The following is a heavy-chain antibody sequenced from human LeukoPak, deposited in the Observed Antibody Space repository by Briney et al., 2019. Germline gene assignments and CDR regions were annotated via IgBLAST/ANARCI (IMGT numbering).Heavy chain of an antibody. D-gene: IGHD3-22*01. CDR3: ARHAGRGIVVSIMGNYFDY. V-gene: IGHV4-4*07. J-gene: IGHJ4*02. Sequence: PSETLSLTCTVSGGTISSYYWSWIRQPAGKGLEWIGRIYTSGSTNYNPSLKSRVTMSVDTSKNQFSLKLSSVTAADTAVYYCARHAGRGIVVSIMGNYFDYWGQGTLVTVSS. CDR1: GGTISSYY. CDR2: IYTSGST.